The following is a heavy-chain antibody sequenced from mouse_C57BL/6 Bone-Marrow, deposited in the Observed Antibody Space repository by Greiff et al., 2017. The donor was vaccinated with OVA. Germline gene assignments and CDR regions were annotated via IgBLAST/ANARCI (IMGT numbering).Heavy chain of an antibody. CDR2: IYPRSGNT. J-gene: IGHJ3*01. CDR3: GDYYGSTFAY. V-gene: IGHV1-81*01. Sequence: VQLQQSGAELARPGASVKLSCKASGYTFTSYGISWVKQRTGQGLEWIGEIYPRSGNTYYNEKFKGKATLTADKSSSTAYMELRSLTSEDSAVYFCGDYYGSTFAYWGQGTLVTVSA. D-gene: IGHD1-1*01. CDR1: GYTFTSYG.